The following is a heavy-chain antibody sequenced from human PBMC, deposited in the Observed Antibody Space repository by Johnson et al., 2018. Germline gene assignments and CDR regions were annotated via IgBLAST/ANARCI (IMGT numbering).Heavy chain of an antibody. Sequence: VQLQESGAEVKKPGETLKISCKGSGYSFSNNWIGWVRQMPGKGLEWMGFIYPGNSETRSSQPFQGQVPMSADKSISTAYLQRRSLKAADTAMYYCARSGGFDAASDVWGQGTLVTVSA. CDR2: IYPGNSET. D-gene: IGHD2-15*01. V-gene: IGHV5-51*01. J-gene: IGHJ3*01. CDR1: GYSFSNNW. CDR3: ARSGGFDAASDV.